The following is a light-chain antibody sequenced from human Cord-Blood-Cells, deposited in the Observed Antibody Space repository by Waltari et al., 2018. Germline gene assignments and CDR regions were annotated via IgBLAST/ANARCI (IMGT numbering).Light chain of an antibody. CDR2: AAS. Sequence: DIQMTQSPSSLSASARDRVTITCRASQIISSYLNWYQQKPGKAPKLLIYAASSLQSGVPSRFSGSGSGTDFTLTISSLQPEDFATYYCQQSYSTWTFGQGTKVEIK. V-gene: IGKV1-39*01. J-gene: IGKJ1*01. CDR1: QIISSY. CDR3: QQSYSTWT.